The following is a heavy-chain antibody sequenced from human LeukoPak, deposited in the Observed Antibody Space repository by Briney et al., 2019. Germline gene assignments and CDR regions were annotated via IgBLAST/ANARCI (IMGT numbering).Heavy chain of an antibody. CDR3: ARSFGSNCVYYGMDV. D-gene: IGHD4-11*01. J-gene: IGHJ6*02. V-gene: IGHV5-51*01. Sequence: GESLKISCKGSGYSFTSYWIGWVRQMPGKGLEWMGIIYPGDSDTRYSPSFQGQVTISADKSISTAYLQWSSLKASDTAMYYCARSFGSNCVYYGMDVWGQGTTVTVSS. CDR1: GYSFTSYW. CDR2: IYPGDSDT.